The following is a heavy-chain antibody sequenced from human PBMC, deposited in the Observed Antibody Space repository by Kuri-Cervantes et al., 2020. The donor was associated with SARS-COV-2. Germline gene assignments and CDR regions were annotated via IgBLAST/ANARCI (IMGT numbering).Heavy chain of an antibody. J-gene: IGHJ3*02. CDR1: GGSISSGSYY. CDR3: ARGGTRRDDAFDI. D-gene: IGHD3-16*01. CDR2: IYYSGST. Sequence: SETLSLTCTVSGGSISSGSYYWSWIRQPPGKGLEWIGSIYYSGSTYYNPSLKSRVTISVDTSKNQFSLKLSSVTAADTAIYYCARGGTRRDDAFDIWGQGTLVTVSS. V-gene: IGHV4-39*01.